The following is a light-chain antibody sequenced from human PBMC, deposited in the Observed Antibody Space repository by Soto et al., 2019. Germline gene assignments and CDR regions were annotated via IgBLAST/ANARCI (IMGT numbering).Light chain of an antibody. CDR2: DAS. Sequence: TQAHSILSASVGDRVAITCRASQSVSSYLAWYQQKPGQAPRLLIYDASNRATGIPARFSGSGSGTDFTLTISSLEPEDFAVYYCQQRSNWPPSITFGQGTRLEI. J-gene: IGKJ5*01. CDR1: QSVSSY. V-gene: IGKV3-11*01. CDR3: QQRSNWPPSIT.